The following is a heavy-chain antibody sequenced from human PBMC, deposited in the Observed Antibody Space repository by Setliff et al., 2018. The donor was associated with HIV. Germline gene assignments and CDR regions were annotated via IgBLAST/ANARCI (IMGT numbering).Heavy chain of an antibody. D-gene: IGHD3-22*01. CDR1: GFTLTDYT. J-gene: IGHJ4*02. Sequence: GGSLRLSCAASGFTLTDYTMNWVRQAPGKGLEWVSSITSGSTYVNYADSVKGRFTISRDNAKNSLYLQMNSLRAEDTAVYYCARPNYYDATDYYAPLFDYWGQGTLVTVSS. CDR2: ITSGSTYV. V-gene: IGHV3-21*06. CDR3: ARPNYYDATDYYAPLFDY.